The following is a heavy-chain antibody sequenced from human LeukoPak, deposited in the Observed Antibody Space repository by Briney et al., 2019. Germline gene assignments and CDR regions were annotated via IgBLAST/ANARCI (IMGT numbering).Heavy chain of an antibody. D-gene: IGHD3-10*02. CDR3: VRESVRDYYFDY. Sequence: GGPLRLSCTGSGFRFGGYALSWVRQAPGKGLEWVGFIRSKALYGTSECAASVEGRFTISRDDFNNIAYLQMNSLKTEDTAVYFCVRESVRDYYFDYWGQGTLVTVSS. CDR2: IRSKALYGTS. J-gene: IGHJ4*02. CDR1: GFRFGGYA. V-gene: IGHV3-49*04.